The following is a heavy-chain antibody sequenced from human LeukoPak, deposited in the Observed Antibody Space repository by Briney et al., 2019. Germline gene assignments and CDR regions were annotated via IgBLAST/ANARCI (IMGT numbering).Heavy chain of an antibody. CDR3: ARDLIVGATYYYAMDV. D-gene: IGHD3-10*01. CDR2: ISTSSTYI. J-gene: IGHJ6*04. Sequence: GGSLRLSCAASGFTFSSYSMNWVRQAPGKGLEWVSSISTSSTYIYYADSLKGRFTISRDNAKNSLYLQMNSLRADHTAVYYCARDLIVGATYYYAMDVWGKGTTVTVSS. V-gene: IGHV3-21*01. CDR1: GFTFSSYS.